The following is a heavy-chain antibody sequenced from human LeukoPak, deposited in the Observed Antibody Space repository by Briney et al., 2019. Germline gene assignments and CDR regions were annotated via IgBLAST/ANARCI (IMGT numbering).Heavy chain of an antibody. CDR2: INHSGST. V-gene: IGHV4-34*01. Sequence: SETLSLTCAVYGGSFSGYYWSWIRQPPGKGLEWIGEINHSGSTSYNPSLKSRVTISVDTSKNQFSLKLSSVTAADTAVYYCARGRIAARPSRPYYFDYWGQGTLVTVSS. D-gene: IGHD6-6*01. J-gene: IGHJ4*02. CDR1: GGSFSGYY. CDR3: ARGRIAARPSRPYYFDY.